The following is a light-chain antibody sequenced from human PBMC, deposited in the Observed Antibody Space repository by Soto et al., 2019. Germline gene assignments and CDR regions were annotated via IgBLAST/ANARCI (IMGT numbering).Light chain of an antibody. CDR1: QTVNNN. J-gene: IGKJ4*01. CDR2: GAS. V-gene: IGKV3-15*01. Sequence: EIVMTQSPATLSVSPGERATLSCRASQTVNNNLAWYQQKPGQAPRLLIYGASARATGIPARFSGSGSGTEFILTISSLQSEDFAAYYCQQYNNWPLTFGGGIKVEIK. CDR3: QQYNNWPLT.